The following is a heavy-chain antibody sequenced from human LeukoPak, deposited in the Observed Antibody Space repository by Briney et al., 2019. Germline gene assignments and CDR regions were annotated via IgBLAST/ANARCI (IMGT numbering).Heavy chain of an antibody. CDR2: IKQDGSEK. Sequence: GGSLRLSCAPSGFTFNNYWMGWVRPAPGKGLDWVATIKQDGSEKYYVDSVKGRFTISRDNAKNSVYLQMNSLRAEDTAVYYCARDPSLLHSGWYDYWGQGTLVTVSS. D-gene: IGHD6-19*01. CDR3: ARDPSLLHSGWYDY. CDR1: GFTFNNYW. V-gene: IGHV3-7*01. J-gene: IGHJ4*02.